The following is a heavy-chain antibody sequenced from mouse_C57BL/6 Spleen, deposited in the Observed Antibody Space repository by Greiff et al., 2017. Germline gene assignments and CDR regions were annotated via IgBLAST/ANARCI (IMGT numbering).Heavy chain of an antibody. CDR2: ISYSGST. D-gene: IGHD2-4*01. Sequence: VQLQQSGPGMVKPSQSLSLTCTVTGYSITSGYDWHWIRHFPGNKLEWMGYISYSGSTNYNPSLKSRISITHDTSKNHFFLKLNSVPTEDTATYYCARGDYDGGPSDYWGQGTTLTVSS. CDR1: GYSITSGYD. J-gene: IGHJ2*01. V-gene: IGHV3-1*01. CDR3: ARGDYDGGPSDY.